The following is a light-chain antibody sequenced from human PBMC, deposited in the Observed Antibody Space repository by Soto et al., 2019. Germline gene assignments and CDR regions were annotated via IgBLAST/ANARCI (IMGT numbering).Light chain of an antibody. CDR1: QPINKF. J-gene: IGKJ4*01. V-gene: IGKV1-39*01. CDR2: GAS. Sequence: DIQMTHSPSSLSASVGDRVTITCRASQPINKFLNWFQHKPGEAPKRLIYGASILQDGVPSRFSGSGSGTDYTLTISGLQTEDFGTYYCQQSHSVPLTFGGGTKVDI. CDR3: QQSHSVPLT.